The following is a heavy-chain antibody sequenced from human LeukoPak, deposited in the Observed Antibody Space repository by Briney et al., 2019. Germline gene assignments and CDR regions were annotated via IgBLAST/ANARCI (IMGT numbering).Heavy chain of an antibody. Sequence: PSETLSLTCTVSGGSISSYYWSWIRQPAGKGLEWIGSIYTSGSTNYNPSLKSRVTMSVDTSKNQFSLKLSSVTAADTAVYYCARGAIAAAGLENYYYYYYMDVWGKGTTVTVSS. V-gene: IGHV4-4*07. CDR2: IYTSGST. D-gene: IGHD6-13*01. CDR3: ARGAIAAAGLENYYYYYYMDV. J-gene: IGHJ6*03. CDR1: GGSISSYY.